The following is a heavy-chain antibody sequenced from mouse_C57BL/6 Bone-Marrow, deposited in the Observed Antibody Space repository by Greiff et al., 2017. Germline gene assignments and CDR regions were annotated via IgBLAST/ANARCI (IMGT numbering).Heavy chain of an antibody. Sequence: EVQLQQSGAELVRPGASVKLSCTASGFNIKDDYMHWVKQRPEQGLEWIGWIDPENGDTEYASKFQGKATITADTSSNTAYLQLSSLTSVDTAVYYCTPYDYEGPWFAYWGQGTLVTVSA. CDR1: GFNIKDDY. CDR2: IDPENGDT. CDR3: TPYDYEGPWFAY. V-gene: IGHV14-4*01. J-gene: IGHJ3*01. D-gene: IGHD2-4*01.